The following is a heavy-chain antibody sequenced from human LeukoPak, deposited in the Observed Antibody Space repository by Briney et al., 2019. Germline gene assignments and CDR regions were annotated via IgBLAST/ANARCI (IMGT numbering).Heavy chain of an antibody. CDR3: ARADSGSSFDY. D-gene: IGHD1-26*01. CDR2: VYYSGRT. Sequence: PSETLSLTCTVSGGSISVNTYYCAWIRQPPGRGLEWLGSVYYSGRTDYNPSLKSRVTISVDTSKNQFSLKLSSVTAADTAVYYCARADSGSSFDYWGQGTLVTVSS. J-gene: IGHJ4*02. CDR1: GGSISVNTYY. V-gene: IGHV4-39*07.